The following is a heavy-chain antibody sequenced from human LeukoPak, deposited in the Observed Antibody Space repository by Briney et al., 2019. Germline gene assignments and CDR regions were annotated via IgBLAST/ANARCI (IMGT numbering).Heavy chain of an antibody. Sequence: SQTLSPTRTLSGASTTRGGNYCTWIRQHPGKGLDWFGYIYYSGSTYYNPSLKSRVTISVDTSKNQFSLKLSSVTAADTAVYYCARAIPEVGATDYFDYWGQGTLVTVSS. CDR2: IYYSGST. V-gene: IGHV4-31*03. J-gene: IGHJ4*02. CDR1: GASTTRGGNY. CDR3: ARAIPEVGATDYFDY. D-gene: IGHD1-26*01.